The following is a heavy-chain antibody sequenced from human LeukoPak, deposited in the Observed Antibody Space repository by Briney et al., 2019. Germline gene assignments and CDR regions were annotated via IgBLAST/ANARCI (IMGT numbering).Heavy chain of an antibody. CDR3: ARSRGSSGRYYFDY. CDR2: ISGSGGST. V-gene: IGHV3-23*01. CDR1: GFTFSSYA. D-gene: IGHD6-19*01. Sequence: SGGSLRLSCAASGFTFSSYAMSWVRQAPGKGLEWVSAISGSGGSTYYAGSVKGRFTISRDNSKNTLYLQMNSLRAEDTAVYYCARSRGSSGRYYFDYWGQGTLVTVSS. J-gene: IGHJ4*02.